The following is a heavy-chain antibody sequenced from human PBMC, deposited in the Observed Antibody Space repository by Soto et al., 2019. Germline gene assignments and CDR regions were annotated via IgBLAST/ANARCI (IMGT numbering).Heavy chain of an antibody. J-gene: IGHJ4*02. CDR2: MNPNNGNT. V-gene: IGHV1-8*01. Sequence: ASVKVSCKAAAHTFTSYDINWVRQATGQDFEWMGWMNPNNGNTAYAQKFQGRVTMTRDTSKSTAFMELSSLTSEDTAVYYCAREGQWLVYRLIDYWGQGTLVTVSS. CDR1: AHTFTSYD. CDR3: AREGQWLVYRLIDY. D-gene: IGHD6-19*01.